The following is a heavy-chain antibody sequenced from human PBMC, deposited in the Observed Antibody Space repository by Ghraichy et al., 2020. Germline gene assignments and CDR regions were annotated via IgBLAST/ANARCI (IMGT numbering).Heavy chain of an antibody. Sequence: SETLSLTCTVSGGSISSYYWSWIRQPPGKGLEWIGYIYYSGSTNYNPSLKSRVTISVDTSKNQFSLKLSSVTAADTAVYYCARAEGYDFWSGYYTGNWYFDLWGRGTLVTVSS. CDR2: IYYSGST. J-gene: IGHJ2*01. V-gene: IGHV4-59*01. CDR3: ARAEGYDFWSGYYTGNWYFDL. D-gene: IGHD3-3*01. CDR1: GGSISSYY.